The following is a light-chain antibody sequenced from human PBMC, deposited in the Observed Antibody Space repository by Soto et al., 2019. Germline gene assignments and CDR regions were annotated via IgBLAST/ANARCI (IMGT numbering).Light chain of an antibody. V-gene: IGKV1-39*01. CDR1: QSISNH. CDR3: QQSYSTPYT. J-gene: IGKJ2*01. Sequence: DIQMTQSPSSLSASVGDRVTITCRASQSISNHLSWYQQKPRKAPKLLIYATSSLQSGVPSRFSGSGSGTDFTLTISSLQPEDFATYYCQQSYSTPYTFGQGTKLDIK. CDR2: ATS.